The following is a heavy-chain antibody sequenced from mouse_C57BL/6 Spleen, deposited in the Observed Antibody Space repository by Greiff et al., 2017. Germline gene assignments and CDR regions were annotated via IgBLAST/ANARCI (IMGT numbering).Heavy chain of an antibody. Sequence: VQLQQSGAELVKPGASVKLSCKASGYTFTSYWMQWVKQRPGQGLEWIGEIDPSDSYTNYNQKFKGKATLTVDTSSSTAYMQLSSLTSEDSAVYYCARPIYYGNSSWFAYWGQGTLVTVSA. CDR1: GYTFTSYW. D-gene: IGHD2-1*01. J-gene: IGHJ3*01. CDR2: IDPSDSYT. CDR3: ARPIYYGNSSWFAY. V-gene: IGHV1-50*01.